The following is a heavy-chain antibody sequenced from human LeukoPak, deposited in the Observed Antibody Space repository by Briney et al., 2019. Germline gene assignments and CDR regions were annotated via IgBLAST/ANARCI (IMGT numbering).Heavy chain of an antibody. Sequence: ASVKVFCKVYGYSLSSQSIHWVRQAPGKGLEWMGGFALEDGHTIYAQKFQGRVTMTEDTSTDTAYMELSSLTSEDTAVYYCARGRQYSSSWSFSQHWGQGTLVTVSS. CDR2: FALEDGHT. J-gene: IGHJ1*01. V-gene: IGHV1-24*01. D-gene: IGHD6-13*01. CDR1: GYSLSSQS. CDR3: ARGRQYSSSWSFSQH.